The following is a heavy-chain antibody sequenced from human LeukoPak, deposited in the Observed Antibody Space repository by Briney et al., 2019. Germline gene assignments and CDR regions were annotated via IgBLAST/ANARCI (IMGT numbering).Heavy chain of an antibody. CDR2: IGTAGDT. J-gene: IGHJ6*02. D-gene: IGHD3-9*01. V-gene: IGHV3-13*01. Sequence: QPGRSLRLSCAASGFTFSSYDMHWVRQATGKGLEWVSAIGTAGDTYYPGSVKGRFTISRENAKNSLYLQMNSLRAGDTAVYYCARGDYYDILTGPHYYGMDVWGQGTTVTVSS. CDR3: ARGDYYDILTGPHYYGMDV. CDR1: GFTFSSYD.